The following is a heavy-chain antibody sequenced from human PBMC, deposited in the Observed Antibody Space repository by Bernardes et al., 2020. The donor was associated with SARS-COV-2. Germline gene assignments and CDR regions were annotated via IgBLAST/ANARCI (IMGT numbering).Heavy chain of an antibody. Sequence: GGSLRLSCAASGFTVTKNYMSWVRQAPGPGLEWVSHIYDGGRPYSADSARGRFAISRANSKNTFNLEVNNLRVEDTGVYYCAVRISGCVYWRQGPLITVCS. CDR1: GFTVTKNY. D-gene: IGHD2-21*01. CDR2: IYDGGRP. CDR3: AVRISGCVY. J-gene: IGHJ4*02. V-gene: IGHV3-66*01.